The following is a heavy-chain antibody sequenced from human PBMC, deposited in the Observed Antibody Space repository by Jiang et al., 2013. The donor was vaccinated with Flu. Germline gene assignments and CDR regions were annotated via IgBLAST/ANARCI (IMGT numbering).Heavy chain of an antibody. D-gene: IGHD6-19*01. V-gene: IGHV5-10-1*01. CDR1: GYSFTSYW. CDR3: ARRYSSSRWWDY. J-gene: IGHJ4*02. Sequence: GAEVKKPGESLRISCKGSGYSFTSYWISWVRQMPGKGLEWMGRIDPSDSYTNYSPSFQGHVTISADKSISTAYLQWSSLQASDTAMYYCARRYSSSRWWDYWGQGTLVTVSS. CDR2: IDPSDSYT.